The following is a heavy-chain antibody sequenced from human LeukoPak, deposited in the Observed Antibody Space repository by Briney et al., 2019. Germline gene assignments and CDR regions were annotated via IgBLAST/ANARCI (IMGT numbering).Heavy chain of an antibody. J-gene: IGHJ4*02. CDR3: ARGGWIQLWQSFDY. Sequence: GGSLRLSCAASGFTFSSYWMHWVRQAPGKGLVWVSRINSDGSSTSYADSVKGRFTISRDNAKNTLYLQMNSLRAEDMAVYYCARGGWIQLWQSFDYWGQGTLVTVSS. D-gene: IGHD5-18*01. CDR2: INSDGSST. V-gene: IGHV3-74*01. CDR1: GFTFSSYW.